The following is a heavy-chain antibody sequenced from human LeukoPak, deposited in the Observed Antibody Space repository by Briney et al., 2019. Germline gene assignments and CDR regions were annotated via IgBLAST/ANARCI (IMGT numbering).Heavy chain of an antibody. CDR3: ARGRRKYDFWSDHLTYYYMDV. CDR2: VNPNSGDT. D-gene: IGHD3-3*01. V-gene: IGHV1-8*02. Sequence: GSSVKVSCKASGGTFSSYAISWVRQAPGQGLEWMGWVNPNSGDTVYAQKFQGRVTMTRNTSINTAYMHLNSLRSEDTAVYYCARGRRKYDFWSDHLTYYYMDVWGKGTTVTVSS. CDR1: GGTFSSYA. J-gene: IGHJ6*03.